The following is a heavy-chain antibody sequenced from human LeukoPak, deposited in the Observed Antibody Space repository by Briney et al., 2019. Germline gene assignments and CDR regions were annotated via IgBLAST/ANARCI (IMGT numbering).Heavy chain of an antibody. CDR1: GFTFSSYS. V-gene: IGHV3-21*01. Sequence: PGGSLRLSCAASGFTFSSYSMNWVGQAPGKGLEWVSSISSSSSYMYYADSVKGRFTISRDNAKNSLYLQMNSLRAEDTAVYYCARAAGYSYGSFDYWGQGTLVTVSS. J-gene: IGHJ4*02. CDR3: ARAAGYSYGSFDY. D-gene: IGHD5-18*01. CDR2: ISSSSSYM.